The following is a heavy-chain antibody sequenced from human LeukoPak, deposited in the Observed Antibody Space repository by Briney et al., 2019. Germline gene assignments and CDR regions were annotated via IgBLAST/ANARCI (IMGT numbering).Heavy chain of an antibody. J-gene: IGHJ4*02. CDR1: GYTLTELS. CDR3: ATVSHDYGGVFDY. CDR2: FDPEDGET. V-gene: IGHV1-24*01. D-gene: IGHD4-17*01. Sequence: GASVKVSCKVSGYTLTELSMHWVRQAPGKGLEWMGGFDPEDGETIYAQKFQGRVTMTEDTSTDTAYMEPSSLRSGDTAVYYCATVSHDYGGVFDYWGQGTLVTVSS.